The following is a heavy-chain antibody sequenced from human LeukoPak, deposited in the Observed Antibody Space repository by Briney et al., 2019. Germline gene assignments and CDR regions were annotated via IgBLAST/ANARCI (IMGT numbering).Heavy chain of an antibody. V-gene: IGHV4-39*01. CDR3: ARHSGRFLEWFTWFDP. J-gene: IGHJ5*02. D-gene: IGHD3-3*01. CDR1: GFTFNSYTMN. Sequence: PGGSLRLSCAASGFTFNSYTMNWIRQPPGKGLEWIGSIYYSGSTYYNPSLKSRVTISVDTSKNQFSLKLSSVTAADTAVYYCARHSGRFLEWFTWFDPWGQGTLVTVSS. CDR2: IYYSGST.